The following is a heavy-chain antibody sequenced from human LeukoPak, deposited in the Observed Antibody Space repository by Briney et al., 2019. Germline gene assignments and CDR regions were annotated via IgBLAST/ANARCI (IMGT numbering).Heavy chain of an antibody. CDR1: GFTFSSYS. Sequence: GGSLRLSCAASGFTFSSYSMNWVRQAPGKGLEWVSVIYSGGSTYYADSVKGRFTISRHNSKNTLYLQMNSLRAEDTAVYYCARDTAYYGMDVWGQGTTVTVSS. V-gene: IGHV3-53*04. J-gene: IGHJ6*02. CDR2: IYSGGST. D-gene: IGHD5-18*01. CDR3: ARDTAYYGMDV.